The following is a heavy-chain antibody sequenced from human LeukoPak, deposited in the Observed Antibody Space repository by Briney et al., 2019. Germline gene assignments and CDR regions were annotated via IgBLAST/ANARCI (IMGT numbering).Heavy chain of an antibody. J-gene: IGHJ4*02. CDR2: ISYDGSNK. D-gene: IGHD5-24*01. CDR3: AGGEWLQLERCLGGDY. V-gene: IGHV3-30-3*01. Sequence: GRSLSLSCAASGFTFSTYAMHWVGQAPGKGLEWVAVISYDGSNKYYADSVKGRFTISRDNSKNTLYLQMNSLRAEDTALYYWAGGEWLQLERCLGGDYWGQGTLVTVSS. CDR1: GFTFSTYA.